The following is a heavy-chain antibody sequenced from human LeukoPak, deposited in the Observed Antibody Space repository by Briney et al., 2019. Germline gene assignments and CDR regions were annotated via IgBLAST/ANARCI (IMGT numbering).Heavy chain of an antibody. Sequence: GGSLRLSCAASGFTFSKYWMLWVRQAPGKGLESVSRINTDGTVTTYTDSVKGRFTVSRDNADKTMFLQMNSVRDEDTAVYYCATKQWLAPPPDSWGQGTPVTVSS. V-gene: IGHV3-74*01. CDR3: ATKQWLAPPPDS. CDR1: GFTFSKYW. CDR2: INTDGTVT. J-gene: IGHJ4*02. D-gene: IGHD6-19*01.